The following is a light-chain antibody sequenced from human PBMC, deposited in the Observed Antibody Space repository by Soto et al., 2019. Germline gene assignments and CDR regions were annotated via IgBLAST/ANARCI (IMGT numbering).Light chain of an antibody. J-gene: IGLJ1*01. CDR2: EVT. CDR1: SSDVGGYNH. V-gene: IGLV2-14*01. Sequence: QSVLTQPASVTGSPGQSITISCTGTSSDVGGYNHVSWYRQHPGKAPKLMIYEVTNRPSGVSNRFSGSKSGNTASLTISGLQADDEADYYCSSYTTTGTLVFGTGTKVTVL. CDR3: SSYTTTGTLV.